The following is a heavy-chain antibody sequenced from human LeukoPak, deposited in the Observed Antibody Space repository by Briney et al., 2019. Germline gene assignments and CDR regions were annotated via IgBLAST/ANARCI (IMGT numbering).Heavy chain of an antibody. V-gene: IGHV4-59*01. CDR2: IYSSGST. Sequence: SETLSLTCNVSGGSIRGYYWSWIRQPPGKGLECIGYIYSSGSTNYNPSLKSRVTMSVDTSKNQFSLKLTSVTAADTAVFYCARVRGWSYGSDAFDIWGQGTMVTVSS. CDR1: GGSIRGYY. D-gene: IGHD3-10*01. CDR3: ARVRGWSYGSDAFDI. J-gene: IGHJ3*02.